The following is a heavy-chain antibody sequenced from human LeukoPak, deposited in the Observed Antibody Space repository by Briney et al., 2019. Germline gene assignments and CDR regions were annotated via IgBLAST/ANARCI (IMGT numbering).Heavy chain of an antibody. CDR1: GGSISSYY. CDR2: IYTSGST. CDR3: ARLLTYYGSGVGLDYYYYYMDV. Sequence: PAETLSLTCTVSGGSISSYYWSWIRQPAGKGLEWIGRIYTSGSTNYNPSLKSRVTMSVDTSKNQFSLKLSSVTAADTAVYYCARLLTYYGSGVGLDYYYYYMDVWGKGTTVTVSS. D-gene: IGHD3-10*01. J-gene: IGHJ6*03. V-gene: IGHV4-4*07.